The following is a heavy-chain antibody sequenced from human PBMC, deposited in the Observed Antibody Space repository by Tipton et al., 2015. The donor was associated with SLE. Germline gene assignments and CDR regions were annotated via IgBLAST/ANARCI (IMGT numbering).Heavy chain of an antibody. CDR1: GFTFTNYA. V-gene: IGHV3-23*03. Sequence: GSLRLSCAASGFTFTNYAMTWVRQAPGKGLEWVSVIYGGDSTYYADSVKGRFTISRDNSENTLYLQMSSLRAEDTAIYYCAQAEASGWYSNRPPEYFQHWGQGTLVTV. J-gene: IGHJ1*01. CDR2: IYGGDST. CDR3: AQAEASGWYSNRPPEYFQH. D-gene: IGHD6-19*01.